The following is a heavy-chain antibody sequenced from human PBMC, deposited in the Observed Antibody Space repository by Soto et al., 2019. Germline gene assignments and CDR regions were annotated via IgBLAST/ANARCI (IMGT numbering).Heavy chain of an antibody. CDR3: AVTAKQLVGASGEYCFDY. CDR1: GGTFSSYA. J-gene: IGHJ4*02. CDR2: IIPIFGTA. D-gene: IGHD6-6*01. V-gene: IGHV1-69*12. Sequence: QVQLVQSGAEVKKPGSSVKVSCKASGGTFSSYAISWVRQAPGQGLEWMGGIIPIFGTANYAQKFQGRVTITADESTSTAYMELSSLRSEDTAVYYCAVTAKQLVGASGEYCFDYWGQGTLVTVSS.